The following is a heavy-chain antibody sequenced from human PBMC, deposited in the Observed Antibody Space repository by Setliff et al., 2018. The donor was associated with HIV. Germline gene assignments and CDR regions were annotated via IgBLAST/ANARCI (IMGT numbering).Heavy chain of an antibody. CDR3: TTDGSYDILTGPTPGAFDI. D-gene: IGHD3-9*01. V-gene: IGHV1-18*01. CDR2: ISPYSGQT. Sequence: ASVKVSCKSSGYSFGSYGINWVRQAPGQGLEWMGWISPYSGQTIYAQNFQGRVTVTEDTSTDTAYMELSSLRSEDTAFYYCTTDGSYDILTGPTPGAFDIWGQGTMVTVS. J-gene: IGHJ3*02. CDR1: GYSFGSYG.